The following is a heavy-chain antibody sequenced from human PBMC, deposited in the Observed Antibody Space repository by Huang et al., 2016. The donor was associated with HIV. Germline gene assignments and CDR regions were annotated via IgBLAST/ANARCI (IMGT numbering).Heavy chain of an antibody. Sequence: VQLVESGGGVVQPGRSLRLACAASGFSFSTYGLPWVRQAPGKGVEGVAIRSYDGRNKYYAHSVKGRFTISRDTSENKVYLQMNSLRHEDTAVYYCAKDGADEEWDIDYWGQGTLVTVSS. CDR2: RSYDGRNK. CDR3: AKDGADEEWDIDY. D-gene: IGHD1-26*01. J-gene: IGHJ4*02. V-gene: IGHV3-30*18. CDR1: GFSFSTYG.